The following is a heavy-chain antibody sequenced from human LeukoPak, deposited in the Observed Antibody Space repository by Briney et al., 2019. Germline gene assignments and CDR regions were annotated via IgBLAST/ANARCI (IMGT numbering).Heavy chain of an antibody. D-gene: IGHD1-1*01. CDR2: ISSNSFYI. Sequence: GGSLRLSCTTSGFTFSAYTMNWVRQAPGKGLEWVSSISSNSFYIHYADSARGRFTISRDNAENSLFLQMNSLRAEDTAVYFCARDFDGNDGDMDYWGQGTLVTVSS. J-gene: IGHJ4*02. CDR1: GFTFSAYT. CDR3: ARDFDGNDGDMDY. V-gene: IGHV3-21*01.